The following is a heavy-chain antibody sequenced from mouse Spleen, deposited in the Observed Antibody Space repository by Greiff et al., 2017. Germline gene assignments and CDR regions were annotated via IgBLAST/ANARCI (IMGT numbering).Heavy chain of an antibody. J-gene: IGHJ4*01. D-gene: IGHD4-1*01. Sequence: EVKVVESGGGLVKLGGSLKLSCAASGFTFSSYAMSWVRQTPEKRLEWVATISSGGGNTYYPDSVKGRFPISSDNAKNTLYLQMSSLKSEDTDMYYCARHWDVYAMDYWGQGTSVTVSS. CDR3: ARHWDVYAMDY. CDR2: ISSGGGNT. V-gene: IGHV5-9*04. CDR1: GFTFSSYA.